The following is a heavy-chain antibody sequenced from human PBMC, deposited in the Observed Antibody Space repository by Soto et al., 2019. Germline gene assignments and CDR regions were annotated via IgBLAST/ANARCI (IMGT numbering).Heavy chain of an antibody. J-gene: IGHJ6*02. CDR2: IWYDGSNK. D-gene: IGHD1-7*01. CDR3: ARDLTIELLVSGGMDV. V-gene: IGHV3-33*01. CDR1: GFTFSSYG. Sequence: QVQLVESGGGVVQPGRSLRLSCAASGFTFSSYGMHWVRQAPGKGLEWVAVIWYDGSNKYYADSVKGRFTISRDNSKNTLYLQMNSLRAEDTAVYYCARDLTIELLVSGGMDVWGQGTTVTVSS.